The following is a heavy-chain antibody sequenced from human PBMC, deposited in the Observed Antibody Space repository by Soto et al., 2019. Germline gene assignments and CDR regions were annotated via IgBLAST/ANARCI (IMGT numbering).Heavy chain of an antibody. CDR2: IHYSGNT. CDR3: AAYCSGSSCFSHPEVFDI. Sequence: SETLSLTCNVYGVSVTSPSYYWSWIRQPPGKGLEWFGYIHYSGNTDYNPALKSRVSISFDTSKNQFSLKLRSVTASDTAVYYCAAYCSGSSCFSHPEVFDIWGHGTMVTVSS. J-gene: IGHJ3*02. CDR1: GVSVTSPSYY. V-gene: IGHV4-61*01. D-gene: IGHD2-15*01.